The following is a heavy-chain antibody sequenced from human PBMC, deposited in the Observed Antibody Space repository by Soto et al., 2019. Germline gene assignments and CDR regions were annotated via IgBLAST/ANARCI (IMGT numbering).Heavy chain of an antibody. V-gene: IGHV3-74*01. Sequence: EVQLVESGGGLVQPGGSLRLSCAASGFSFSDYWMNWVRQAPGKGLVWVSRIDSDGTSTSYADSVKGRFTISRDNAKNTLYLQMNSLSAEDTAVYYCAKSNWFDPWGQGTLVIVSS. CDR2: IDSDGTST. CDR1: GFSFSDYW. J-gene: IGHJ5*02. CDR3: AKSNWFDP.